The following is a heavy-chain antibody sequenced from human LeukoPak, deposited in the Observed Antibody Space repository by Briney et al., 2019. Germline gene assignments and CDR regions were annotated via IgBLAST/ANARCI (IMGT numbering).Heavy chain of an antibody. V-gene: IGHV5-51*01. Sequence: GESLKISCKASGYSFTAYWIGWVRQMPGKGLEWMGIIYPADSTAHYSPSFQGQVTISADKSISTAYLQWSSLKAPDTAMYYCARLHSGSYYFDYWGQGTLVTVSS. J-gene: IGHJ4*02. CDR2: IYPADSTA. CDR3: ARLHSGSYYFDY. D-gene: IGHD1-26*01. CDR1: GYSFTAYW.